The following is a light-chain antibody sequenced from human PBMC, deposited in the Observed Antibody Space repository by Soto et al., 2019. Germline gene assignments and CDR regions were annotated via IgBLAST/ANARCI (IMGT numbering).Light chain of an antibody. J-gene: IGLJ1*01. CDR2: EVS. CDR3: CSYAGSSNYV. Sequence: QSVLTQPASVSGSPAQSITISCTGTRSDVWSYNLVSWYQQHPGKAPKLMIYEVSKRPSGVSNRFSGSKSGNTASLTISGLQAEDEADYYCCSYAGSSNYVLGTGT. V-gene: IGLV2-23*02. CDR1: RSDVWSYNL.